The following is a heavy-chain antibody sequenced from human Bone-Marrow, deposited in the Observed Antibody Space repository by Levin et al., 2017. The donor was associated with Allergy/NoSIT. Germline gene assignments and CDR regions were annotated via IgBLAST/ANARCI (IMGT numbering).Heavy chain of an antibody. J-gene: IGHJ6*02. Sequence: LSQTLSLTCTVSGAFISNYYWSWIRQPPGKGLEWIGYISKSGSTIYNPSLDSRTIISIDMSKNHFSLRLRSVTAADTAVYYCATVPVYGMDVWGQGTTVTVS. CDR3: ATVPVYGMDV. CDR1: GAFISNYY. D-gene: IGHD3-10*02. V-gene: IGHV4-59*01. CDR2: ISKSGST.